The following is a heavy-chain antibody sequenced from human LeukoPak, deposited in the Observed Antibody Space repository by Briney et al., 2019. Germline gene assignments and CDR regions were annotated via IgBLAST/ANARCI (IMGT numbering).Heavy chain of an antibody. D-gene: IGHD2-21*02. V-gene: IGHV4-34*01. CDR1: GGSFSGYY. Sequence: PSETLSLTCAVYGGSFSGYYWSWIRQPPGKGLEWIGEIKHSGSTNYNPSLKSRVTISVDTSKNQFSLKLSSVTAADTAVYYCAGQLTGGGDAARYFYYYYMDVWGKGTTVTVSS. J-gene: IGHJ6*03. CDR2: IKHSGST. CDR3: AGQLTGGGDAARYFYYYYMDV.